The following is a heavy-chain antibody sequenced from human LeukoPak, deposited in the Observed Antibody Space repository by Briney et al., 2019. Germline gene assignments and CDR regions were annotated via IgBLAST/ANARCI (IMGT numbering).Heavy chain of an antibody. V-gene: IGHV3-66*01. J-gene: IGHJ5*02. D-gene: IGHD3-3*01. CDR1: GFTVSSNY. CDR3: ARVYYDFWSGSPNWFDP. Sequence: PGGSLRLSCAASGFTVSSNYMSWVRQAPGKGLEWVSVIYSGGSTYYADSVKGRFTISRDNSKNTLYLQMNSLRAEDTAVYYCARVYYDFWSGSPNWFDPWGQGTLVTVSS. CDR2: IYSGGST.